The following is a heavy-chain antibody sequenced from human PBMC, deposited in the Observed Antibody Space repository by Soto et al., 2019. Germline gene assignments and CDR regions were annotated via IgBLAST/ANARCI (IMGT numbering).Heavy chain of an antibody. V-gene: IGHV3-33*01. CDR3: ARVVRFLEWSLYGMDV. J-gene: IGHJ6*02. D-gene: IGHD3-3*01. Sequence: PGGSLRLSCAASGFTFSSYGMHWVRQAPGKGLEWVAVIWYDGSNKYYADSVKGRFTISRDNSKNTLYLQMNSLRAEDTAVYYCARVVRFLEWSLYGMDVWGQGTTVTVSS. CDR1: GFTFSSYG. CDR2: IWYDGSNK.